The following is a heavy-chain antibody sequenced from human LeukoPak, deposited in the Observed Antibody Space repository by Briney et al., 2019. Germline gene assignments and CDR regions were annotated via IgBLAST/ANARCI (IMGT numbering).Heavy chain of an antibody. CDR1: GGTFSSYA. Sequence: SVKVSCNASGGTFSSYAISWVRQAPGQGLEWMGRVIPIFGIANYAQKFQGRVTITAHKSTSTAYMELSSLRSEDTAVYYCARCDVDIVATIGFDPWGQGTLVTVSS. CDR2: VIPIFGIA. CDR3: ARCDVDIVATIGFDP. D-gene: IGHD5-12*01. J-gene: IGHJ5*02. V-gene: IGHV1-69*04.